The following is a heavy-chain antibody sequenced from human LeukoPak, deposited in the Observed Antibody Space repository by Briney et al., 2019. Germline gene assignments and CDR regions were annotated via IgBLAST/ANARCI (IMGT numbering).Heavy chain of an antibody. D-gene: IGHD3-22*01. V-gene: IGHV4-34*01. Sequence: SETLSLTCAVYGGSFSGYYWSWMRQPPGKGLEWIGEINHSGSTNYNPSLKSRVTISVDTSKNQFSLKLSSVTAADTAVYYCARGFDSSGYYQNYYYYYYMDVWGKGTTVTVSS. CDR2: INHSGST. CDR1: GGSFSGYY. CDR3: ARGFDSSGYYQNYYYYYYMDV. J-gene: IGHJ6*03.